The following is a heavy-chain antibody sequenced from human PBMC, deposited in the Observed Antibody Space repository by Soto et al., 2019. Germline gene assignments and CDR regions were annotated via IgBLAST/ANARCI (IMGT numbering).Heavy chain of an antibody. CDR2: IYSGGTT. V-gene: IGHV3-66*01. J-gene: IGHJ3*02. D-gene: IGHD1-26*01. Sequence: EVQLVESGGGLVQPGGSLRLSCAASGFIVSSNYMSWVRQAPGKGLEWVSLIYSGGTTTYAGSVRGRFTISRDNSKNTLYLQMNSLRAQDTAVYYCARGCSRWAFDIWGQGTMVTVSS. CDR3: ARGCSRWAFDI. CDR1: GFIVSSNY.